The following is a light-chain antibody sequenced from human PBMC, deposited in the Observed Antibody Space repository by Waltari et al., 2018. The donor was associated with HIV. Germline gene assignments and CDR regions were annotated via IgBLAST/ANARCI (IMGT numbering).Light chain of an antibody. CDR1: QSVLYSSNNKNY. CDR2: WAS. CDR3: QQYYSTPHT. V-gene: IGKV4-1*01. Sequence: DIVMTQSPDSLAVSLGERATINCQSRQSVLYSSNNKNYLAWYQQKPGQPPKLLIYWASTRESGVPDRFSGSGSGTDFTLTISSLQAEDVAVYYCQQYYSTPHTFGQGTKLEIK. J-gene: IGKJ2*01.